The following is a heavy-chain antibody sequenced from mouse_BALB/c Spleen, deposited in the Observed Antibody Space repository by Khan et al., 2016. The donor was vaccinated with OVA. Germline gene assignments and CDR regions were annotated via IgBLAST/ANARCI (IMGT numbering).Heavy chain of an antibody. Sequence: VQLQESGAELARPRASVRMSCKASGYTFTSNTMHWVKQRPGQGLEWIGYINPRSGYTNYNQNFKDKATLTADKSSSTAYMQLSSLTSEDSAGYYCARRTSGYTMDYWGQGTSVTVSS. J-gene: IGHJ4*01. CDR3: ARRTSGYTMDY. D-gene: IGHD2-14*01. CDR2: INPRSGYT. CDR1: GYTFTSNT. V-gene: IGHV1-4*01.